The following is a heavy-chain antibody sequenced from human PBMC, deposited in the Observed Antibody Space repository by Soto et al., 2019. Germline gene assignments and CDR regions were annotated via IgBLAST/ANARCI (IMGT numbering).Heavy chain of an antibody. V-gene: IGHV1-18*01. CDR1: GYTFTSYG. CDR3: ARSVYSSLAYYYYGMDV. CDR2: ISAYNGNT. D-gene: IGHD6-13*01. Sequence: ASVKVSCKASGYTFTSYGISWVRQAPGQGLEWMGWISAYNGNTNYAQKLQGRVTMTRNTSISTAYMELSSLRSEDTAVYYCARSVYSSLAYYYYGMDVWGKGTTVTVSS. J-gene: IGHJ6*04.